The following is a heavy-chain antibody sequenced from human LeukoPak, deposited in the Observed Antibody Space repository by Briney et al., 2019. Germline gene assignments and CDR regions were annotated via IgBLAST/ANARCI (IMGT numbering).Heavy chain of an antibody. CDR1: GFTFSSYA. D-gene: IGHD3-10*01. CDR2: ISGSGGST. V-gene: IGHV3-23*01. CDR3: AKGVYYGSGSYYH. Sequence: PGGSLRLSCAASGFTFSSYAVSWVRQAPGKGLEWVSAISGSGGSTYYADSVKGRFTISRDNSKNTQYLQMNSLRAEDTAVYYCAKGVYYGSGSYYHWGQGTLVTVSS. J-gene: IGHJ5*02.